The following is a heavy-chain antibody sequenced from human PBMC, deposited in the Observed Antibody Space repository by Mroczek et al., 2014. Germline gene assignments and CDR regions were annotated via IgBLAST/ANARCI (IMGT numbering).Heavy chain of an antibody. CDR2: IWYDGSNK. CDR1: GFTFSSYG. V-gene: IGHV3-33*01. CDR3: ARNPIVVVPAAEVGDYYYMDV. D-gene: IGHD2-2*01. J-gene: IGHJ6*03. Sequence: LVQSGEAWSSLGGPVRLSCAASGFTFSSYGMHWVRQAPGKGLEWVAVIWYDGSNKYYADSVKGRFTISRDNSKNTLYLQMNSLRAEDTAVYYCARNPIVVVPAAEVGDYYYMDVWGKGTTVTVSS.